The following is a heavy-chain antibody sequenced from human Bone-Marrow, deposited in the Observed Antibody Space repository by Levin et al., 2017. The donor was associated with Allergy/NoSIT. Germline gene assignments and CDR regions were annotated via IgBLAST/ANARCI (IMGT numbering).Heavy chain of an antibody. V-gene: IGHV5-10-1*01. CDR3: ARVRKPNTGNTTTSWFDP. Sequence: GESLKISCKGSGYSFTSYWISWVRQMPGKGLEWMGRIDPSDSYTNYSPSFQGHVTISADKSISTAYLQWSSLKASDTAMYYCARVRKPNTGNTTTSWFDPWGQGTLVTVSS. CDR1: GYSFTSYW. J-gene: IGHJ5*02. CDR2: IDPSDSYT. D-gene: IGHD1-7*01.